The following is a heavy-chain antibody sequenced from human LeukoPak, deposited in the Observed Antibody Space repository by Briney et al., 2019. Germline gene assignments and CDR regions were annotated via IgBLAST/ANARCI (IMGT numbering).Heavy chain of an antibody. CDR1: GFSFNNFA. CDR2: ISPGSTRT. V-gene: IGHV3-23*01. Sequence: GGSLRLSCAASGFSFNNFAMSWVRQAPGKGLEWVSAISPGSTRTYYAASVKGRFTISRDNSKNTLYLQMNSLRAEDTAVYYCAREALSSSWYVGYYYYYMDVWGKGTTVTVSS. J-gene: IGHJ6*03. D-gene: IGHD6-13*01. CDR3: AREALSSSWYVGYYYYYMDV.